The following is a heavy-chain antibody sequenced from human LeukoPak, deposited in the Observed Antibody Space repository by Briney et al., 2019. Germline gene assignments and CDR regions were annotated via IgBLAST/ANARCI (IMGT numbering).Heavy chain of an antibody. V-gene: IGHV4-39*01. J-gene: IGHJ6*03. Sequence: SETLSLTCTVSGGPISSSTYYWGWIRQPPGKGLEWIGTFYYDGSTYYSPSLHSRVTISVGTSKDQFSLKVRSVTAADTAVYYCARYSAFYHDMDVWGEGTTVTVSS. CDR2: FYYDGST. CDR3: ARYSAFYHDMDV. CDR1: GGPISSSTYY. D-gene: IGHD4-11*01.